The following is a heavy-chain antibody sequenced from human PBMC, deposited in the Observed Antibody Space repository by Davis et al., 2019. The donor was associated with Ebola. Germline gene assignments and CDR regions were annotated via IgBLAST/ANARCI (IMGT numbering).Heavy chain of an antibody. CDR3: ARGDFLAAAGYYFDY. V-gene: IGHV5-51*01. D-gene: IGHD6-13*01. CDR1: GYSFTTYW. Sequence: GESLKISCKGSGYSFTTYWIAWVRQMPGKGLEWMGVIFSGDSDTRYRPPFEGQVTISVDRSITTAYLQWSSLKASDSAMYYCARGDFLAAAGYYFDYWGQGTLVTVSS. J-gene: IGHJ4*02. CDR2: IFSGDSDT.